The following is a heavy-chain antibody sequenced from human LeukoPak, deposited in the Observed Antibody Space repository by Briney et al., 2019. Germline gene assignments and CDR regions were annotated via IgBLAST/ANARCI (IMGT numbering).Heavy chain of an antibody. CDR1: GFTFSSYA. J-gene: IGHJ4*02. V-gene: IGHV3-23*01. CDR3: AKHYGSGTYYNYLDY. Sequence: GGSLRLSCAASGFTFSSYAMSWVRRAPGKGLEWVSAISSNGGGTFYADSVKGQFTISRDDSQNTLFLQMNSLRAEDTAIYYCAKHYGSGTYYNYLDYWGQGTLVTVSS. CDR2: ISSNGGGT. D-gene: IGHD3-10*01.